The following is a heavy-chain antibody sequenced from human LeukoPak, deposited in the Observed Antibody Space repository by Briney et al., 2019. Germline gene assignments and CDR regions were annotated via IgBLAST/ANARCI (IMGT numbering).Heavy chain of an antibody. V-gene: IGHV3-30*04. D-gene: IGHD3-3*01. CDR2: ISYDGSNK. CDR1: GFTFSSYA. CDR3: ARAGTGVVPQYYYMDV. Sequence: GGSLRLSCAASGFTFSSYAMHWVRQAPGKGLEWVAVISYDGSNKYYADSVKGRFTISRDNSKNTLYLQMNSLRAEDTAVYYCARAGTGVVPQYYYMDVWGKGTTVTVSS. J-gene: IGHJ6*03.